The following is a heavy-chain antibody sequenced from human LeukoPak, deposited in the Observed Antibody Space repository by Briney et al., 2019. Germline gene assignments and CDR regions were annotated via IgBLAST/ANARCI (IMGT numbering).Heavy chain of an antibody. CDR1: EYSFTSYY. Sequence: GASVKVSCKASEYSFTSYYMHWVRQAPGQGLEWMGIINPSGGSTSYAQKFQGRVTMTRDTSTSTVYMELSSLRSEDTAVYYCARNKGVLGVVFGKYYYYWGRDVGGKGPRVPVSS. V-gene: IGHV1-46*01. CDR3: ARNKGVLGVVFGKYYYYWGRDV. CDR2: INPSGGST. D-gene: IGHD3-3*01. J-gene: IGHJ6*04.